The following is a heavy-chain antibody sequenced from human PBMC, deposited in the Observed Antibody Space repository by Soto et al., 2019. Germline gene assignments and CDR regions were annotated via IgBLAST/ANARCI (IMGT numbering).Heavy chain of an antibody. D-gene: IGHD2-8*01. Sequence: EVQLLESGGGLVQPGGSLRLSCAASGFTFSSHGMSWVRQAPGKGLEWVSGISAGGGSTHYADSVKGRFTISRDNSKNTLYLQMTRLRVGGTAVYYCARDPSDGVNLGWFDPWGQGTLVTVSS. J-gene: IGHJ5*02. CDR1: GFTFSSHG. CDR3: ARDPSDGVNLGWFDP. CDR2: ISAGGGST. V-gene: IGHV3-23*01.